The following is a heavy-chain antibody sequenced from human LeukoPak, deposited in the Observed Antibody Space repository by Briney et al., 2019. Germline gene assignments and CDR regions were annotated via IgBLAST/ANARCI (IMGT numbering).Heavy chain of an antibody. Sequence: GGSLRLSCVGSGFTFNRDSMNWVRQPPGKGLEWLSYISSSSSTIYYADSVKGRFTISRDNAKNSLYLQMNSLRAEDTAVYYCARPVGLSSSWYYFDNWGQGTLVTVSS. CDR2: ISSSSSTI. V-gene: IGHV3-48*01. CDR1: GFTFNRDS. D-gene: IGHD6-13*01. CDR3: ARPVGLSSSWYYFDN. J-gene: IGHJ4*02.